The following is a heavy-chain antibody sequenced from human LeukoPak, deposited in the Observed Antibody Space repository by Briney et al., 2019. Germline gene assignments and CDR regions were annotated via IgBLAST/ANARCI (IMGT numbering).Heavy chain of an antibody. CDR1: GFTFSDYY. D-gene: IGHD3-10*01. V-gene: IGHV3-11*04. Sequence: AGSPSLSCAASGFTFSDYYMSWIRQAPGKGLEWVSYINSSGSTIYNASSVKGRFTISKATTKNSLYLQMNRPRAADTAVYYCARGMFRGLPHYFDYWGQGTLVTVSS. CDR2: INSSGSTI. J-gene: IGHJ4*02. CDR3: ARGMFRGLPHYFDY.